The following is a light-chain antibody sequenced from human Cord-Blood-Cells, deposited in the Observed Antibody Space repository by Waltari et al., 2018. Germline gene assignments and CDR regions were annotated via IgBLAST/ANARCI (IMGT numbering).Light chain of an antibody. CDR2: AAS. J-gene: IGKJ1*01. CDR3: QQYYSYPRT. V-gene: IGKV1-8*01. Sequence: AIRMTQSPSSLSASTGDRVTITCRASQGISSYLAWYQQKPGKAHKLLIYAASTLQSVVPSRFSGSGSVTDFTLTISCLQSEDFATYYCQQYYSYPRTFGQGTKVEIK. CDR1: QGISSY.